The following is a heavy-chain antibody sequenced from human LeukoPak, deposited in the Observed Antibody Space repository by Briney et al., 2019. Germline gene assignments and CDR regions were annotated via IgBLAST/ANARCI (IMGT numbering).Heavy chain of an antibody. V-gene: IGHV3-30-3*01. Sequence: GGSLRLSCAASGFTFSSYAMHWVRQAPGKGLEWVAVISYDGSNKYYADSVKGRFTISRDNAKNSLYLQMNSLRAEDTAVYYCARVGGSCYFDSWGQGTLVTVPS. D-gene: IGHD2-15*01. CDR1: GFTFSSYA. CDR2: ISYDGSNK. J-gene: IGHJ4*02. CDR3: ARVGGSCYFDS.